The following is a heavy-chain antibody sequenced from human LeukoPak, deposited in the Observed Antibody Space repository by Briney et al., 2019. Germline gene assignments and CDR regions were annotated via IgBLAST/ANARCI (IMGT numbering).Heavy chain of an antibody. CDR2: INHSGGT. J-gene: IGHJ4*01. Sequence: PPETRSPASAVYGGSSADFCSGCVRQPPGKGLEWIGEINHSGGTNYNPSLKSRVTISIDTSKNQISLKLTSVTAADTAVYYCAGRYCRSTTCYVGAVAGFDIWGQGTLVTVSS. V-gene: IGHV4-34*01. CDR3: AGRYCRSTTCYVGAVAGFDI. CDR1: GGSSADFC. D-gene: IGHD2-2*01.